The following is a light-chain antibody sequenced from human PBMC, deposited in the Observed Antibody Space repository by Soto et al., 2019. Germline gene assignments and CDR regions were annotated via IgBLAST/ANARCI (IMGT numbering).Light chain of an antibody. CDR2: AAS. J-gene: IGKJ4*01. CDR3: QQSYTTPLT. Sequence: DIQMTQSPSSLSASVGDRVTITCRASQSISSYLNWYQQKPGKAPNLLIYAASSLQSGVPSRFSGSGSGTDFTHTISSLQPEDFATYYCQQSYTTPLTFGGGTKVDIK. CDR1: QSISSY. V-gene: IGKV1-39*01.